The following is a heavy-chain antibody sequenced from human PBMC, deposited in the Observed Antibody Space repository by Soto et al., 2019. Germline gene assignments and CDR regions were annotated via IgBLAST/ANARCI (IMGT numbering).Heavy chain of an antibody. D-gene: IGHD6-19*01. CDR2: IIPILGIA. CDR3: ARDTTGIAVAGTSYYYGMDV. CDR1: GGTFSSYT. Sequence: QVQLVQSGAEVKKPGSSVKVSCKASGGTFSSYTISWVRQAPGQGLEWMGRIIPILGIANYAQKFQGRVTITADKSTSTAYMELRSLRSEDTAVYYCARDTTGIAVAGTSYYYGMDVWGQGTTVTVSS. V-gene: IGHV1-69*02. J-gene: IGHJ6*02.